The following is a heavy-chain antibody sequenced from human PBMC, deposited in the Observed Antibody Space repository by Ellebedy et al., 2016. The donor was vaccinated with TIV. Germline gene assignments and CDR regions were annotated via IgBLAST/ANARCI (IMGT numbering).Heavy chain of an antibody. J-gene: IGHJ4*01. CDR3: VRDWGYTYED. CDR1: GFSVTTIA. V-gene: IGHV3-53*01. CDR2: IYDGHNT. D-gene: IGHD5-18*01. Sequence: PGGSLRLSCAASGFSVTTIAMAWVRQAPGKGLEWVSVIYDGHNTFHAVSVRGRFTISRDISKNTLYLQMNNLRVDDTAVYYCVRDWGYTYEDWGHGTLVSVSS.